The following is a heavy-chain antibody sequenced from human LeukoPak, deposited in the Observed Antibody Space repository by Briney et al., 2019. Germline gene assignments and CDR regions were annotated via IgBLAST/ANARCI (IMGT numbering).Heavy chain of an antibody. Sequence: PSETLSLTCTVSGYSLSSDYYWGWIRQPPGKGLEWIGTIFHTGSTYYNPSLKSRVTISVDTSKSQFSLRLSSVTAADTAVYYCARAPHIVVNWFDPWGQGTLVTVSS. CDR2: IFHTGST. V-gene: IGHV4-38-2*02. CDR3: ARAPHIVVNWFDP. CDR1: GYSLSSDYY. J-gene: IGHJ5*02. D-gene: IGHD2-21*01.